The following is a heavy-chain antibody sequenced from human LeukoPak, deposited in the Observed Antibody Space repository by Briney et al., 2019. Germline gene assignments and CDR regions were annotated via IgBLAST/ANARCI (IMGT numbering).Heavy chain of an antibody. Sequence: PGGSLRLSCAASGFTFSDYYMTWIRQAPGKGLEWISYISSGGRTMYYTDSVKGRFTISRDNVKNSLYLQMNSLRAEDTAVYYCARDRRPDAFDVWGQGTVVTVSS. J-gene: IGHJ3*01. CDR3: ARDRRPDAFDV. CDR1: GFTFSDYY. CDR2: ISSGGRTM. V-gene: IGHV3-11*04.